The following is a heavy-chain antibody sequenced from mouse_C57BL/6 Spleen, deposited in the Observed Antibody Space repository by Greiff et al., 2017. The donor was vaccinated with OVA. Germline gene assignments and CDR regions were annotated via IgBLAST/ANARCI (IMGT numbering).Heavy chain of an antibody. J-gene: IGHJ2*01. CDR2: INPNNGCT. Sequence: VQLQQSGPELVKPGASVKIPCKASGYTFTDYNMDWVTQSPGKSLECTGDINPNNGCTIYNQKFKGKATLTVDKSSSTAYMELRSLTSEDTAVYYCARSWGGRGYFDDWGKGTTLTVSS. CDR1: GYTFTDYN. CDR3: ARSWGGRGYFDD. V-gene: IGHV1-18*01.